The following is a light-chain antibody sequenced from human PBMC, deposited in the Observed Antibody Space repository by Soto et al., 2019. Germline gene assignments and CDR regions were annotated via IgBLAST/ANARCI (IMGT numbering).Light chain of an antibody. Sequence: QSVLTQPPSASGTPGQKVTISCSGSSSNIGSNTVTWYQHLPGTAPKLLIYADNNRPSGVPDRFSASKSGTSASLAITGLQGEDEANYYCQSYDTSLSGVIFGAGTKVTVL. J-gene: IGLJ2*01. V-gene: IGLV1-44*01. CDR2: ADN. CDR1: SSNIGSNT. CDR3: QSYDTSLSGVI.